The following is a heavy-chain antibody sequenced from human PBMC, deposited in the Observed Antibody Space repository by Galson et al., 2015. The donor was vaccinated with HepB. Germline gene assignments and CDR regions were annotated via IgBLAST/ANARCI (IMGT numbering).Heavy chain of an antibody. CDR2: ISSSSSTI. Sequence: SLRLSCAASGFTFSSYSMNWVRQAPGKGLEWVSYISSSSSTIYYADSVKGRFTISRDNAKNSLYLQMNSLRAEDTAVYYCARGGDSSGYYAAAFDIWGQGTMVTVSS. J-gene: IGHJ3*02. V-gene: IGHV3-48*04. CDR3: ARGGDSSGYYAAAFDI. D-gene: IGHD3-22*01. CDR1: GFTFSSYS.